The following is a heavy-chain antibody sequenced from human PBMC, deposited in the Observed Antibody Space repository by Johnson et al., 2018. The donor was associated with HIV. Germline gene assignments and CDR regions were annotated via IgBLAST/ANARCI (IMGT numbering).Heavy chain of an antibody. CDR2: IKQDGSEK. J-gene: IGHJ3*02. D-gene: IGHD6-13*01. CDR3: ARDYSSPMGVAFDI. V-gene: IGHV3-7*01. CDR1: RFTFSSSW. Sequence: VQLVESGGGLVQPGGSLILSCAASRFTFSSSWMHWVRQAPGKVLEWAGNIKQDGSEKYYVDSVMGRFTISRDNSKNTLYLQMNSLRAEDTAVYYCARDYSSPMGVAFDIWGQGTMVTVSS.